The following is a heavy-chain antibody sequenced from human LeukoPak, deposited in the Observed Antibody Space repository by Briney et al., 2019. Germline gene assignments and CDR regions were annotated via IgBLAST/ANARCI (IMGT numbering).Heavy chain of an antibody. CDR1: GFTFIIYW. CDR3: AKEGIAAAGIFDY. D-gene: IGHD6-13*01. J-gene: IGHJ4*02. V-gene: IGHV3-74*01. Sequence: GGSLRLSCAASGFTFIIYWMHWFRQTPGKGLVWFSRLNSDASVTSYADSVKGRLTISRDNSKNTLYLQMNSLRAEDTAVYYCAKEGIAAAGIFDYWGQGTLVTVSS. CDR2: LNSDASVT.